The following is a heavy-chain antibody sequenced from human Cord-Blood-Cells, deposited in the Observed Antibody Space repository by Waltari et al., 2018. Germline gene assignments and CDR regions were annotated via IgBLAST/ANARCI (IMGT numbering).Heavy chain of an antibody. CDR1: GGSISSGDYY. Sequence: QVQLQESGPGLVKPSQTLSLTCTVSGGSISSGDYYWSWIRQPPGKGLEWIGYIYYSGSTYYNPSLKGRVTISVDTSKNQFALKLSSGTAADTAVYYCARGRIAAAGTSRDDYYYYYGMDVWGQGTTVTVSS. D-gene: IGHD6-13*01. CDR2: IYYSGST. CDR3: ARGRIAAAGTSRDDYYYYYGMDV. V-gene: IGHV4-30-4*08. J-gene: IGHJ6*02.